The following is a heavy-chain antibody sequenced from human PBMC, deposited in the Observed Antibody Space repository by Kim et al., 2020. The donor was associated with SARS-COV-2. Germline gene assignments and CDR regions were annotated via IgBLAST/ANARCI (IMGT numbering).Heavy chain of an antibody. Sequence: SETLSLTCAVYGGSFSGYYWSWIRPPPGKGLEWIGEIKHSGSTNYNPSLKSRVTISVDTSKNQFSLKLSSVTAADTAVYYFARHHTIFGTHYYFDYWGQG. V-gene: IGHV4-34*01. J-gene: IGHJ4*02. CDR2: IKHSGST. CDR3: ARHHTIFGTHYYFDY. D-gene: IGHD3-3*01. CDR1: GGSFSGYY.